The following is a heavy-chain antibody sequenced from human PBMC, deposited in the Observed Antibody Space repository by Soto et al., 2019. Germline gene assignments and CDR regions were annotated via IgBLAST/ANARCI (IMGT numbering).Heavy chain of an antibody. CDR2: ISGGGETT. CDR3: AKNSGWFT. V-gene: IGHV3-23*01. J-gene: IGHJ4*02. CDR1: GFTFHTND. Sequence: EVHILESGGGLVQPGGSLRLSCVATGFTFHTNDMSWIRQAPGKGLEWVSLISGGGETTKYADSVKGRFTISRDNSKFTVYLEMNTLRAEDTALYYCAKNSGWFTWGQGTLVTVPS. D-gene: IGHD6-19*01.